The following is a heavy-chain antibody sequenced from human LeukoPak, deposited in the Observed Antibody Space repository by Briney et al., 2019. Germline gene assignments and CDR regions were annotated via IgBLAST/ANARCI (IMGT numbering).Heavy chain of an antibody. D-gene: IGHD3-10*01. V-gene: IGHV4-34*01. CDR1: GGSFSGYY. CDR2: INHSGST. CDR3: ARRPPGSGSYRGPRGSPMDV. J-gene: IGHJ6*03. Sequence: SETLSLTCAVYGGSFSGYYWSWIRQPPGKGLEWIGEINHSGSTNYNPSLKSRVTISVDTSKNQFSLKLSSVTAADTAVYYCARRPPGSGSYRGPRGSPMDVWGKGTTVTISS.